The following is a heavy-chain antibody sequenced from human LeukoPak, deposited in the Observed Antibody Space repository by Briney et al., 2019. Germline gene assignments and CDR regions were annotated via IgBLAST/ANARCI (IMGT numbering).Heavy chain of an antibody. CDR1: KFNFHSYG. J-gene: IGHJ3*02. D-gene: IGHD4-17*01. CDR2: ISGSGA. Sequence: HPGGSLRLSCTTPKFNFHSYGLTWVRQAPGKELEWVSSISGSGAQYAASVQGRFTISRDNSKNTLYLQMNSLRAEDTAVYYCAKDPNGDYIGAFGIWGQGTMVTVSS. V-gene: IGHV3-23*01. CDR3: AKDPNGDYIGAFGI.